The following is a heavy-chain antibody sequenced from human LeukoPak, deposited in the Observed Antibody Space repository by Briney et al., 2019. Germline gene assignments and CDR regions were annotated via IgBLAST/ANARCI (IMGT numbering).Heavy chain of an antibody. CDR1: GGSISSSIYY. Sequence: SETLSLTCIVSGGSISSSIYYWAWVRQPPGKGLEWIGTVFYNGATQYSPSLRSRVTISIDTSTNQFSLKLTSVTAADTAVYYCARDSSYSNYGGLHYFDYWGQGTLVTVSS. D-gene: IGHD4-11*01. CDR3: ARDSSYSNYGGLHYFDY. V-gene: IGHV4-39*07. CDR2: VFYNGAT. J-gene: IGHJ4*02.